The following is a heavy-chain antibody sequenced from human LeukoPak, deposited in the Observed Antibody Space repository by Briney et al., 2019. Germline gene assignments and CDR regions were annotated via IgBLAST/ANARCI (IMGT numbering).Heavy chain of an antibody. V-gene: IGHV4-30-2*01. D-gene: IGHD4-11*01. CDR1: GGSISSGGYS. CDR3: AREIDYSNQRGFDP. J-gene: IGHJ5*02. Sequence: SETLSLTCAVSGGSISSGGYSWSWIRQPPGEGLKWIGYIYHSGSTYYNPSLKSRVTISVDRSKNQFSLKLSSVTAADTAVYYCAREIDYSNQRGFDPWGQGTLVTVSS. CDR2: IYHSGST.